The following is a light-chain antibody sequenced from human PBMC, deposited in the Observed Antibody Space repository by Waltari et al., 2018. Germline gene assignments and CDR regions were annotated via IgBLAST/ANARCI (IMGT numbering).Light chain of an antibody. CDR1: QSISKY. J-gene: IGKJ1*01. Sequence: VLTQSPGTLSLSPGERATLSCRASQSISKYLVWDQQRPGHAPRLLVYAASTRATGIPDRFSGSGFGPDFTLTISRLEPEDFAMYYCQNHERLPATFGQGTKVEIK. CDR2: AAS. CDR3: QNHERLPAT. V-gene: IGKV3-20*01.